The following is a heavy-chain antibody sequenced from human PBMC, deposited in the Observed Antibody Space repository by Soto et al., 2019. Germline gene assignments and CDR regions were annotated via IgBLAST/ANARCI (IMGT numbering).Heavy chain of an antibody. CDR1: GYTFTNYA. Sequence: QVQVVQSGAEEKKPGASVKVSCKASGYTFTNYAMHWVRQAPGQRLEWMAWINAGNGNTKYSQKFEGRVTITRDTSASTAYMELSSLRSEDTAVYYCARAYGYNYPLYYYGMDVWGQGTTVTVSS. CDR2: INAGNGNT. J-gene: IGHJ6*02. D-gene: IGHD5-12*01. CDR3: ARAYGYNYPLYYYGMDV. V-gene: IGHV1-3*05.